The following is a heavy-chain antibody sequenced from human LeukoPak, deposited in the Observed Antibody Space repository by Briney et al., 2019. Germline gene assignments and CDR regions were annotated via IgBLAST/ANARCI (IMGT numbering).Heavy chain of an antibody. CDR2: INWNGGST. J-gene: IGHJ4*02. D-gene: IGHD3-22*01. V-gene: IGHV3-20*04. CDR3: ARGGYYYDSSGLGNPDY. CDR1: GFTFDDYG. Sequence: PGGSLSLSCAASGFTFDDYGRSWVRQAPGKGLEWVSGINWNGGSTGYADSVKGRFTISRDNAKNSLYLQMNSLGAEDTALYYCARGGYYYDSSGLGNPDYWGKGTVVTVSS.